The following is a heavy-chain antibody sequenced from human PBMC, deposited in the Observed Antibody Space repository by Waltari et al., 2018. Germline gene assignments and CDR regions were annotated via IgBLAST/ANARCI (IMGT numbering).Heavy chain of an antibody. CDR2: IRTNANNYAT. J-gene: IGHJ4*02. Sequence: EVQLVESGGGLVQPGGSLKLSCAASGSIFCDSAIHWVRQASGKGLEWVGRIRTNANNYATSYGASVIGRFTISRDDSRNTAYLQMNSLKIDDTAVYFCSRHDPLDFWGQGTLVTVSS. CDR1: GSIFCDSA. V-gene: IGHV3-73*01. CDR3: SRHDPLDF.